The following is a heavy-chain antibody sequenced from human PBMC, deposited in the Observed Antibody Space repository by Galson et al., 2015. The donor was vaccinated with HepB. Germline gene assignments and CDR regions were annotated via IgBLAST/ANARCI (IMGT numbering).Heavy chain of an antibody. CDR1: GFTFSSYG. Sequence: SLRLSCAASGFTFSSYGMHWVRQAPGKGLEWVAVIWYDGSNKYYADSVKGRFTISRDNSKNTLYLQMNSLRAEDTAVYYCARVGSKSSGWYRDYYYYYGMDVWGQGTTVTVSS. CDR3: ARVGSKSSGWYRDYYYYYGMDV. V-gene: IGHV3-33*01. CDR2: IWYDGSNK. J-gene: IGHJ6*02. D-gene: IGHD6-19*01.